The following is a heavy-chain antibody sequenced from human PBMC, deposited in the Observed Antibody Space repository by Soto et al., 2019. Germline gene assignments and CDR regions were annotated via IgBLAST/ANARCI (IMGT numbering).Heavy chain of an antibody. J-gene: IGHJ4*02. V-gene: IGHV3-23*01. CDR1: GFTFRSYA. CDR2: ISGSGGST. CDR3: AKDGYSTSSFVDY. Sequence: EVQLLESGGGLVQPGGSLRLSCAASGFTFRSYAMRWVRQAPGKGLEWVSSISGSGGSTYYADSVKGRFTISRDNSKNTLYLQRNSLRAEDTAVYYCAKDGYSTSSFVDYWGQGTLVTVSS. D-gene: IGHD6-6*01.